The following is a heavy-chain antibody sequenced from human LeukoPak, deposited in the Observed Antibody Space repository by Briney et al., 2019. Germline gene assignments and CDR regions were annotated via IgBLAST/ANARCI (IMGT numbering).Heavy chain of an antibody. CDR2: IYYSGST. D-gene: IGHD3-22*01. Sequence: PSETLSLTCTVCGVSISSGGYYWSWIRQHPGKGLEWIGYIYYSGSTYYNPSLKSRVTISVDTSKNQFSLKLSSVTAADTAVYYCAREYYYDSSGSGTYYYYYGMDVWGQGTTVTVSS. J-gene: IGHJ6*02. CDR3: AREYYYDSSGSGTYYYYYGMDV. CDR1: GVSISSGGYY. V-gene: IGHV4-31*03.